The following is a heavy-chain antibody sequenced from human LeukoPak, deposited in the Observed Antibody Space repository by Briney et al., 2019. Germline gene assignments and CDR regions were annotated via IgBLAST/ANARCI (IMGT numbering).Heavy chain of an antibody. J-gene: IGHJ3*02. CDR1: GYSISSGYY. V-gene: IGHV4-38-2*02. Sequence: PSETLSLTCTVSGYSISSGYYWGWTRQPPGKGLEWIGSIYHSGSTYYNPSLKSRVTISVDTSKNQFSLKLSSVTAADTAVYYCARVVGATKGAPDAFDIWGQGTMVTVSS. CDR3: ARVVGATKGAPDAFDI. D-gene: IGHD1-26*01. CDR2: IYHSGST.